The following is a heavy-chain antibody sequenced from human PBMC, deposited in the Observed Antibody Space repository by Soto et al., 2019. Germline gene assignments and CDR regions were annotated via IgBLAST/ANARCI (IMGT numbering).Heavy chain of an antibody. CDR2: IYYSGST. V-gene: IGHV4-31*03. CDR1: GGSISSGGYY. D-gene: IGHD5-12*01. J-gene: IGHJ5*02. Sequence: SETLSLSCTVSGGSISSGGYYWSWIRQHPGKGLEWIGYIYYSGSTYYNPSLKSRVTISVDTSKNQFSLKLSSVTAADTAVYYCAVTGSSGYDDPNWFDPXGQRTLVTVSS. CDR3: AVTGSSGYDDPNWFDP.